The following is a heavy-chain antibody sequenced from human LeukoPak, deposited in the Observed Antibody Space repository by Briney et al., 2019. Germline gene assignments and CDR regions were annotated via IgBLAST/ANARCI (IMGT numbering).Heavy chain of an antibody. CDR3: ASTTTVTEADY. J-gene: IGHJ4*02. V-gene: IGHV4-4*02. CDR1: GGSISSNNW. CDR2: IYHSGNT. D-gene: IGHD4-17*01. Sequence: SETLSLTCAVSGGSISSNNWWTWVRQPPGKGLEWIGEIYHSGNTNYNPSLKNRVTISVDTSKNQFSLKLSSVTAADTAVYYCASTTTVTEADYWGQGTLVTVAS.